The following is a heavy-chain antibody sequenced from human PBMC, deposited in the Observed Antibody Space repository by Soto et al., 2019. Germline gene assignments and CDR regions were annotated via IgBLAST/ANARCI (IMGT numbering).Heavy chain of an antibody. CDR1: GGTFSSYA. Sequence: QVQLVQSGAEVKKPGSSVKVSCKASGGTFSSYAISWVRQAPGQGLECMGGIIPVFGTANYAQKFQGRVTITADESTGTAYMELSSLTSEDTAVYYCVREPPNSGWPNDAFEIWGQGTMVTVSS. J-gene: IGHJ3*02. V-gene: IGHV1-69*12. CDR3: VREPPNSGWPNDAFEI. CDR2: IIPVFGTA. D-gene: IGHD6-19*01.